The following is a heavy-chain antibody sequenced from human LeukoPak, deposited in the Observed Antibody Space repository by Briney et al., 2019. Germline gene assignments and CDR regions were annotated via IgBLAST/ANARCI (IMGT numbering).Heavy chain of an antibody. CDR2: IIPILGVA. V-gene: IGHV1-69*04. CDR3: ARDPKPITIFGVAPDAFDI. J-gene: IGHJ3*02. Sequence: ASVKVSCKASGGTFSSYAISWVRQAPGQGLEWMGRIIPILGVANYAQKFQGRVTITADKSTSTAYMELSSLRSEDTAVYYCARDPKPITIFGVAPDAFDIWGQGTMVTVSS. CDR1: GGTFSSYA. D-gene: IGHD3-3*01.